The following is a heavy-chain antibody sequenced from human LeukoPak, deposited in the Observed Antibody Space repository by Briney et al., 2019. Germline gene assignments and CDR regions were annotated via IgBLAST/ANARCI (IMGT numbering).Heavy chain of an antibody. V-gene: IGHV1-18*01. D-gene: IGHD3-3*01. J-gene: IGHJ4*02. CDR2: ISAYNGNT. Sequence: ASVKVSCKASGYTFTSYGISWVRQAPGQGLEWMGWISAYNGNTNYAQKLQGRVTMTTDTSTSTAYMELRSLRSDDTAVYYCARPPNDFWSGYYDYWGQGTLVTVSS. CDR1: GYTFTSYG. CDR3: ARPPNDFWSGYYDY.